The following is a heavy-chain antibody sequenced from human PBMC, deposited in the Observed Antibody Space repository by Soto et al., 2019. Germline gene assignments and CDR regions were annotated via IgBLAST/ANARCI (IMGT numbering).Heavy chain of an antibody. CDR2: INAGNGNT. CDR1: GYTFTSYA. CDR3: ARGTCSGGSCYSFHFDY. V-gene: IGHV1-3*01. Sequence: ASVKVSCKASGYTFTSYAMHWVRQAPGQRLEWMGWINAGNGNTIYSQKFQGRVTITRDTSASTAYMELSSLRSEDTAVYYCARGTCSGGSCYSFHFDYWGQGTLVTSPQ. J-gene: IGHJ4*02. D-gene: IGHD2-15*01.